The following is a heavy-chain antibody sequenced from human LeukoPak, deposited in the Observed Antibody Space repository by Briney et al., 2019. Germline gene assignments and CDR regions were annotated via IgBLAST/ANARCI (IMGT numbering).Heavy chain of an antibody. D-gene: IGHD2-21*02. CDR1: GGSISSYY. CDR3: ARVGDCGGDCSHFDY. Sequence: SETLSLTCTVSGGSISSYYWSWIRQPPGKGLERIGYIYYSGSTNYNPSRKSRVTISVDTSKNQFSLKLSSVTAADTAVYYCARVGDCGGDCSHFDYWGQGTLVTVSS. V-gene: IGHV4-59*01. J-gene: IGHJ4*02. CDR2: IYYSGST.